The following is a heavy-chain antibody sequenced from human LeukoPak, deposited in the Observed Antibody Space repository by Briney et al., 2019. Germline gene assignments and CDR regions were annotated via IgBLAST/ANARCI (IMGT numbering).Heavy chain of an antibody. V-gene: IGHV1-46*03. CDR1: GYTFTSYY. CDR2: INPSGGST. J-gene: IGHJ3*02. CDR3: ARDSQIVPAAAGAFDI. Sequence: GASVKVSCKASGYTFTSYYMHWVRQAPGQGLEWMGIINPSGGSTSYAQKFQGRVTMTSDTSTSTVYMELSSLRSEDTAVYYCARDSQIVPAAAGAFDIWGQGTMVTVSS. D-gene: IGHD2-2*01.